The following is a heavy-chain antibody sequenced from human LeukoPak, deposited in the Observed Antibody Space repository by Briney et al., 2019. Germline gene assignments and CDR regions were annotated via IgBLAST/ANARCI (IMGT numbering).Heavy chain of an antibody. CDR1: GFTLSRYW. CDR3: AREFEVHYYYYMDV. J-gene: IGHJ6*03. D-gene: IGHD3-16*01. V-gene: IGHV4-34*01. Sequence: PGGSLRLSCAASGFTLSRYWMSWVRQPPGKGLEWIGEINHSGSTNYNPSLKSRVTISVDTSKNQFSLKLSSVTAADTAVYYCAREFEVHYYYYMDVWGKGTTVTVSS. CDR2: INHSGST.